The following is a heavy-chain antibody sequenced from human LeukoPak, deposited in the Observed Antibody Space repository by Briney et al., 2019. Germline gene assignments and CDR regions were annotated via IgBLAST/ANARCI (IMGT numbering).Heavy chain of an antibody. J-gene: IGHJ4*02. CDR3: ARDLRQMSDYFDY. CDR2: INPDSGGT. CDR1: GYAFTGYY. D-gene: IGHD3-16*01. Sequence: ASVKVSCKASGYAFTGYYLYWVRLAPGQGLEWMGCINPDSGGTVFAQRFQGRVTMTRDTSTSTAYMELSSLTSDDTAVYYCARDLRQMSDYFDYWGQGTLVTVSS. V-gene: IGHV1-2*02.